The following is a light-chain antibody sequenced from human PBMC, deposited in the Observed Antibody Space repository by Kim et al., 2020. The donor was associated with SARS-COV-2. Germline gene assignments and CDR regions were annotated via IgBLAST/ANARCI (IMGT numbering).Light chain of an antibody. CDR2: GAS. CDR1: QSVTSN. CDR3: QHYDYPST. Sequence: EIVMTQSPATLSVSPGERATLSCRASQSVTSNLAWYQQKPGQAPRLLIYGASTRATGIPARFSGSGSGTEFTLTISSLQSEDFAVYYYQHYDYPSTFGGGTKVDIK. V-gene: IGKV3-15*01. J-gene: IGKJ4*01.